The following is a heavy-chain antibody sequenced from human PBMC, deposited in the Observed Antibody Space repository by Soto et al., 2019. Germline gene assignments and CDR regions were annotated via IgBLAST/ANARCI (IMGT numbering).Heavy chain of an antibody. V-gene: IGHV3-23*01. CDR3: AKGGIWCSGGSCYPPGYYYGMDV. D-gene: IGHD2-15*01. J-gene: IGHJ6*02. CDR2: ISGSGGST. Sequence: GGSLRLSCAASGFTFSSDAMSWVRQAPGKGLEWVSAISGSGGSTYYADSVKGRFTISRDNSKNTLYLQMNSLRAEDTAVYYCAKGGIWCSGGSCYPPGYYYGMDVWGQGTTVTAP. CDR1: GFTFSSDA.